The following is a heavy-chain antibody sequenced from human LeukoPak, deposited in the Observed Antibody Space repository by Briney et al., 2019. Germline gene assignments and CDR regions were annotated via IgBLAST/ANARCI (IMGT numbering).Heavy chain of an antibody. CDR2: IYYSGST. CDR1: GGSVSSGSYY. J-gene: IGHJ4*02. D-gene: IGHD5-18*01. CDR3: ARDGGLYSSPRYSYGYYFDY. V-gene: IGHV4-61*01. Sequence: PSETLSLTCTVSGGSVSSGSYYWSWIRQPPGKGLVWIGYIYYSGSTNYNPSLKSRVTISVDTSKNQFSLKLSSVTAADTAVYYCARDGGLYSSPRYSYGYYFDYWGQGTLVTVSS.